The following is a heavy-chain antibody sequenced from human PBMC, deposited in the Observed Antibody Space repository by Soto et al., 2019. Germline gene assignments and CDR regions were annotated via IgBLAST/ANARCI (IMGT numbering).Heavy chain of an antibody. D-gene: IGHD1-26*01. Sequence: GGSLRLSCAASGFTFSTYAMNWVRQALGKGLEWVSVISGSGDSTYYADSVKGRSTISRDNSKNTLFLQMNSLRVEDTAVYYCAKGIGGGNSVYFDYWGRGTLVTVSS. CDR3: AKGIGGGNSVYFDY. J-gene: IGHJ4*02. CDR1: GFTFSTYA. V-gene: IGHV3-23*01. CDR2: ISGSGDST.